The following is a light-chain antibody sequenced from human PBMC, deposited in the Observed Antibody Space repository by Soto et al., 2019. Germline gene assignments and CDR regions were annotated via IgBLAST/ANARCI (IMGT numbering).Light chain of an antibody. Sequence: EIVLSQSPGTLCLSPGERATLSCRASQSITNNYLAWYQQKPGRAHRLLIYGASSRATGIPDRFSGSGSGTDFTLTISRLEPEDFAMYYCQQYGYLVTFGGGTKMDVK. J-gene: IGKJ4*01. CDR2: GAS. V-gene: IGKV3-20*01. CDR3: QQYGYLVT. CDR1: QSITNNY.